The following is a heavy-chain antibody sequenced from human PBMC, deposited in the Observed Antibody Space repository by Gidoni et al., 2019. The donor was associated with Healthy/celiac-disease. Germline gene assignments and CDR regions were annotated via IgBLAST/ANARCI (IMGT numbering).Heavy chain of an antibody. D-gene: IGHD3-22*01. CDR1: GFTFSSYE. CDR2: ISSSGSTI. CDR3: ARDQGYYYDSTGYSYYFDN. Sequence: EVQLVESGGGLVQPGGSLRPSCAASGFTFSSYEMNWVRQAQGKGLEWVSYISSSGSTIYYADSVKGRFTISRDNAKNSLYLQMNSLRAEDTAVYYCARDQGYYYDSTGYSYYFDNWGQGSLVTVSS. J-gene: IGHJ4*02. V-gene: IGHV3-48*03.